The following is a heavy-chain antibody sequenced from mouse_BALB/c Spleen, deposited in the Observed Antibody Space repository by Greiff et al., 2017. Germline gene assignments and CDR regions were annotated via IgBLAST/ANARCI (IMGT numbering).Heavy chain of an antibody. CDR1: GYSITSGYY. V-gene: IGHV3-6*02. J-gene: IGHJ3*01. D-gene: IGHD3-2*01. Sequence: DVKLQESGPGLVKPSQSLSLTCSVTGYSITSGYYWNWIRQFPGNTLEWMGYISYDGSNNYNPSLKNRISITRDTSKNQFFLKLNSVTTEDTATYYCARVTARAPAWFAYWGQGTLVTVSA. CDR3: ARVTARAPAWFAY. CDR2: ISYDGSN.